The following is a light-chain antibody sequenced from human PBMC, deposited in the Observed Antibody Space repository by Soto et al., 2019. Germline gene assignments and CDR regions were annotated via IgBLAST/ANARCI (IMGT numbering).Light chain of an antibody. V-gene: IGKV3-15*01. Sequence: EIVLTQSPGTLSLSPGEGGTLSCRASQTVISNSLAWYQQKPGQAPRLLIYGASTRATGVPARFSGSGSGTEFTLTISSLQSEDFEVYYCQQYNNWPITFGQGTRLEIK. J-gene: IGKJ5*01. CDR2: GAS. CDR1: QTVISNS. CDR3: QQYNNWPIT.